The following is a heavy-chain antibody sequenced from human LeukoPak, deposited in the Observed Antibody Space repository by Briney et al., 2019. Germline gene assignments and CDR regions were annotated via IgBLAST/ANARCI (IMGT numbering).Heavy chain of an antibody. J-gene: IGHJ4*02. CDR3: ARDPDYYDSSGYYF. Sequence: PSGTLSLTCTVSGGSISSSNWWSWIRQPPGKGLEWIGEIYHSGSTNYNPSLKSRVTISVDTSKNQFSLKLSSVTAADTAVYYCARDPDYYDSSGYYFWGRGTLVTVSS. CDR1: GGSISSSNW. D-gene: IGHD3-22*01. V-gene: IGHV4-4*02. CDR2: IYHSGST.